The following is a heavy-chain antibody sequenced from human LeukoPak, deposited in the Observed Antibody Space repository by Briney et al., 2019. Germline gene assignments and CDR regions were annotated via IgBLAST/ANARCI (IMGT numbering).Heavy chain of an antibody. V-gene: IGHV4-34*01. J-gene: IGHJ6*03. Sequence: SETLSLTCAVYGGSFSGYYWSWIRPPPGKGLEWIVEINHSGSTNYNPSLKSRVTISVDTSKNQFSLKLSSVTAADTAVYYCAREGGKGSSWRSYYYYYMDVWGKGTTVTVSS. D-gene: IGHD6-13*01. CDR2: INHSGST. CDR1: GGSFSGYY. CDR3: AREGGKGSSWRSYYYYYMDV.